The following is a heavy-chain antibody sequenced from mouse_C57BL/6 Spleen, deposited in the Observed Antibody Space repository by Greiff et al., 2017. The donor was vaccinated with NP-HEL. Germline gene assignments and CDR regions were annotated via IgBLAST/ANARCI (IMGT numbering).Heavy chain of an antibody. V-gene: IGHV2-6*03. Sequence: QVQLKESGPGLVAPSQSLSIPCTVSGFSLTRYGVHWVRQPPGKGLEGLVVIWSDGSTNYNSALKSRLSISKDNSKSQVFLKMNSLQTDDTAMYYCARGTVTAMDYWGQGTSVTVSS. CDR2: IWSDGST. D-gene: IGHD2-13*01. CDR1: GFSLTRYG. J-gene: IGHJ4*01. CDR3: ARGTVTAMDY.